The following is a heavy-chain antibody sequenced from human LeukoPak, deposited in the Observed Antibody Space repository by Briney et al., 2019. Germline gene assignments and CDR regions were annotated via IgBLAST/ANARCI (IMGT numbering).Heavy chain of an antibody. CDR2: IKEDGSEK. J-gene: IGHJ3*02. CDR1: GFTFSSYW. D-gene: IGHD2-2*01. Sequence: GGSLRLSCATSGFTFSSYWMTWVRQAPGKGLEWVANIKEDGSEKHYLDSVKGRFTISRDNAKKSLDLQMNSLRAEDTAVYYCARDGGDCSRTSCYVGTFDIWGQGTMVTVSS. V-gene: IGHV3-7*04. CDR3: ARDGGDCSRTSCYVGTFDI.